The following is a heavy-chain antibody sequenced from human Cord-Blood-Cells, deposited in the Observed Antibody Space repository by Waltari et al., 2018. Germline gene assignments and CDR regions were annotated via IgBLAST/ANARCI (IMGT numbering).Heavy chain of an antibody. J-gene: IGHJ2*01. Sequence: QVQLQESGPGLVKPSGTLSLTCAVSGGSISSSHWWCWVRQPPGKGLEWIGEIYHSGSTNYNPSLKSRVTIAVDKSKNQFSLKLSSVTAADTAVYYCARNLPRGGVITPRRECFDLWGRGTLVTVSS. CDR2: IYHSGST. CDR3: ARNLPRGGVITPRRECFDL. V-gene: IGHV4-4*02. CDR1: GGSISSSHW. D-gene: IGHD3-10*01.